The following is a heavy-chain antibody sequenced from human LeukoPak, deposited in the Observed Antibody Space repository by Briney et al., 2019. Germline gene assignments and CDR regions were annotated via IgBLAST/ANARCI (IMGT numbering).Heavy chain of an antibody. D-gene: IGHD2-2*01. V-gene: IGHV3-11*06. J-gene: IGHJ4*02. Sequence: GGSLRLSCAASGFTFSDYYMSWIRQAPGKGLEWVSSISSSSSYIYYADSVKGRFTISRDNAKNSLYLRMDSLRAEDTAVYYCARDSERYCSSTSCLNFDYWGQGTLVTVSS. CDR2: ISSSSSYI. CDR1: GFTFSDYY. CDR3: ARDSERYCSSTSCLNFDY.